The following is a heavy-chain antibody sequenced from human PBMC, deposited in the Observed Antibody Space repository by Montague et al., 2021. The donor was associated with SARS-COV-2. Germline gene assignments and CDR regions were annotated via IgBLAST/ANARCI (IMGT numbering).Heavy chain of an antibody. CDR2: TYYSGSA. Sequence: SETLSLTCTVSGASINTYYWTWIRQLPGKGLEYIGSTYYSGSAKYNPSLKSRVTISVDASKNQFSLNVTSVTAADTAVYFCARSGTGNLEKLDHWGQGSLVTVSS. CDR1: GASINTYY. J-gene: IGHJ1*01. D-gene: IGHD1-26*01. CDR3: ARSGTGNLEKLDH. V-gene: IGHV4-59*12.